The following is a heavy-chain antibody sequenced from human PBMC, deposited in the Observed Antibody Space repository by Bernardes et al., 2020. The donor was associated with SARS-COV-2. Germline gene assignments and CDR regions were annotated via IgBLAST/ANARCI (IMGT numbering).Heavy chain of an antibody. Sequence: GSLSLSCVASGFSLNNAWMSWVRQAPGKGLEWVGRIKTRTDGGTIDYAAPVKGRFTISRDDSKNTVSLQLKSLKTEDTAVYHCATASTVTKGAFDIWGQGTMVTVSS. J-gene: IGHJ3*02. CDR2: IKTRTDGGTI. CDR1: GFSLNNAW. V-gene: IGHV3-15*01. CDR3: ATASTVTKGAFDI. D-gene: IGHD4-17*01.